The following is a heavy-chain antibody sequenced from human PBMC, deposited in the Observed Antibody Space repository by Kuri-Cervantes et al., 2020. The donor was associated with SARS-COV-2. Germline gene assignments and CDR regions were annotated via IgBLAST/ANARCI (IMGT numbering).Heavy chain of an antibody. CDR3: ARGGGNSEVWVEYFDY. V-gene: IGHV3-21*01. D-gene: IGHD4-23*01. CDR2: ISSSSSYI. Sequence: GESLKISCAASGFTFSSYAMHWVRQAPGKGLEWVSSISSSSSYIYYADSVKGRFTISRDNAKNSLYLQMNSLRAEDTAVYYCARGGGNSEVWVEYFDYWGQGTLVTVSS. J-gene: IGHJ4*02. CDR1: GFTFSSYA.